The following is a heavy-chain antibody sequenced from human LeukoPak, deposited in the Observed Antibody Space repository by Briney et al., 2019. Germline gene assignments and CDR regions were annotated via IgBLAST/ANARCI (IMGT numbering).Heavy chain of an antibody. V-gene: IGHV3-21*04. CDR2: ITSTTTYT. CDR1: GFIFNTFG. J-gene: IGHJ3*02. CDR3: ASSNNYYDSSGYFRHDAFDI. D-gene: IGHD3-22*01. Sequence: GGSLRLSCSASGFIFNTFGMNWVRQAPGKGLEWVSSITSTTTYTYYADSVKGRFTISRDNAKNSLFLQMNSLRAEDTAVYYCASSNNYYDSSGYFRHDAFDIWGQGTMVTVSS.